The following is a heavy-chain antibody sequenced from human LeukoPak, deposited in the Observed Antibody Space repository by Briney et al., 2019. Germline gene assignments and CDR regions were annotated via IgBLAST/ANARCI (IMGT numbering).Heavy chain of an antibody. CDR2: ISSSSSYI. CDR3: ARDSSYFAFDI. V-gene: IGHV3-21*01. CDR1: GFTFSSYS. D-gene: IGHD5-12*01. J-gene: IGHJ3*02. Sequence: GGSLRLSCAASGFTFSSYSMNWVRQAPGKGLEWVSSISSSSSYIYYADSVKGRFTTSRDNAKNSLYLQMNSLRAEDTAVYYCARDSSYFAFDIWGQGTMVTVSS.